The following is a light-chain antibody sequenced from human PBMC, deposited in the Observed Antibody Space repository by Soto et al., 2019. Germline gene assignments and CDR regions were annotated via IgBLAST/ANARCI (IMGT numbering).Light chain of an antibody. CDR1: GGSIASNY. J-gene: IGLJ3*02. CDR3: QSFDSSDQV. Sequence: NFMLTQPHSVSESPGKTITISCTRSGGSIASNYVQWYQQRPGSSPTTVIYEDNQRPSGVPDRFSGSIDSSSNSASLTISGLKTEDEATYYCQSFDSSDQVFGGGTQLTVL. CDR2: EDN. V-gene: IGLV6-57*01.